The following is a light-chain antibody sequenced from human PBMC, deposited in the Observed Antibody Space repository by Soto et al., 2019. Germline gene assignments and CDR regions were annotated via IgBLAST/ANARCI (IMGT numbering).Light chain of an antibody. J-gene: IGLJ1*01. Sequence: QSALTQPASVSGSPGQSITISCTGTSSDVGGYNYVSWYQQHPGKAPKLMIYEVTHRPSGVSNRFSASKSGNTASLTISGLQAEDEADYYCSSYTSSGIDFFGSGTKLTVL. CDR3: SSYTSSGIDF. CDR1: SSDVGGYNY. CDR2: EVT. V-gene: IGLV2-14*01.